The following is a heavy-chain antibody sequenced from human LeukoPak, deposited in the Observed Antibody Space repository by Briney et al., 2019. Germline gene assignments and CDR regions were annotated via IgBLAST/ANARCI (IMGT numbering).Heavy chain of an antibody. CDR3: VQTTGWPGFDY. D-gene: IGHD6-19*01. Sequence: SETLSLTCTVSGAPISRFYWSWVRQPPGKGLEWIGNIYNGVPTFFNPSLKSRVTLSVDTSKTQFSLQLASVTAADTAVYYCVQTTGWPGFDYWGQGILVTVSS. CDR2: IYNGVPT. J-gene: IGHJ4*02. V-gene: IGHV4-4*09. CDR1: GAPISRFY.